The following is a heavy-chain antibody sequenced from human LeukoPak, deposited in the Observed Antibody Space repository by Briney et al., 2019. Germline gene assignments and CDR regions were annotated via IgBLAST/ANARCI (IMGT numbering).Heavy chain of an antibody. D-gene: IGHD6-13*01. CDR3: ARVIYGIGKQQLFDY. Sequence: ASVKVSCKASGYTFTSYGISWVRQAPGQGLEGMGWISAYNGNTNYAQKLQGRVTMTTDTSTSTAYMELRSLRSDDTAVYCCARVIYGIGKQQLFDYWGQGTLVTVSS. J-gene: IGHJ4*02. CDR2: ISAYNGNT. CDR1: GYTFTSYG. V-gene: IGHV1-18*04.